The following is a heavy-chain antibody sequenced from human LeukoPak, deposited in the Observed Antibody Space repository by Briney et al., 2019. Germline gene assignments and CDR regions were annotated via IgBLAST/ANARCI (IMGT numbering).Heavy chain of an antibody. CDR3: ARGPDPLYYYYYYMDV. Sequence: ASVKVSCKASGYTFTSYDINWVRQATGQGLEWMGWMNPNSGNTGYAQKFQGRVTITRNTSISTAYMELSSLRSEDTAVYYCARGPDPLYYYYYYMDVWGKGTTVTVSS. V-gene: IGHV1-8*03. CDR1: GYTFTSYD. J-gene: IGHJ6*03. CDR2: MNPNSGNT.